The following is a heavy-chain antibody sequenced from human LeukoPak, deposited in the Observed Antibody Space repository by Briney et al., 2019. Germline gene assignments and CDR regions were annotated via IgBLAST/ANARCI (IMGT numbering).Heavy chain of an antibody. Sequence: GGSLRLSCAASGFTFSSYGMHWVRQAPGKGLEWLAVIWYDGSNKYYADSVKGRFTISRHNSKNTLYLQMNSLRAEDTAVYYCAKGYGSGSYCIDYWGQGTLVTVSS. CDR1: GFTFSSYG. V-gene: IGHV3-33*06. CDR2: IWYDGSNK. CDR3: AKGYGSGSYCIDY. J-gene: IGHJ4*02. D-gene: IGHD3-10*01.